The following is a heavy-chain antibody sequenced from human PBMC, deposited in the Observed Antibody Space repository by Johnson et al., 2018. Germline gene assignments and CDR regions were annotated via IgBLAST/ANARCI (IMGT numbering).Heavy chain of an antibody. J-gene: IGHJ5*02. D-gene: IGHD1-26*01. CDR3: AGDGSGRHFNWFDP. CDR1: GGSISTYY. CDR2: IYDDGST. V-gene: IGHV4-59*01. Sequence: QVQLQESGPGLVKPSETLSLTCTVSGGSISTYYWNWIRQPPGKGLEWIGHIYDDGSTNYNPSLQSRVTISVDTSRNQFFLKLGSVTAADTAVYYCAGDGSGRHFNWFDPWGQGTLVTVSS.